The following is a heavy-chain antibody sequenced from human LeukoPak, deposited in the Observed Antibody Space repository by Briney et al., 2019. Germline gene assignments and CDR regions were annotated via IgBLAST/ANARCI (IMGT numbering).Heavy chain of an antibody. V-gene: IGHV5-51*01. Sequence: GESLKISCKASGYKFTNYWIGWVRQMPGKGLEWMTIIYPGDSETRCSPSFQGQVTISADKSIGTTYLQWSSLKASDTAIYYCARALRTGQGDYVPVLWGQGTLVTVSS. J-gene: IGHJ4*02. CDR1: GYKFTNYW. CDR2: IYPGDSET. D-gene: IGHD3-16*01. CDR3: ARALRTGQGDYVPVL.